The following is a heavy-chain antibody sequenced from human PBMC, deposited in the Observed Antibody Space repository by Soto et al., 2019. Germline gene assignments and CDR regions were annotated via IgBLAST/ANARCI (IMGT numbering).Heavy chain of an antibody. Sequence: QITLKESGPTLVKPTQTLTLTCTFSGFSLTGSGVGVGWIRQPPGKALEWLALIYWDDDKRYSPALKSRHTITKDTSKNQVALTVTNMDPVDTATYDCARFLWSDTSLYYFDYWGQGTLVTVSS. J-gene: IGHJ4*02. CDR3: ARFLWSDTSLYYFDY. D-gene: IGHD3-3*01. V-gene: IGHV2-5*02. CDR2: IYWDDDK. CDR1: GFSLTGSGVG.